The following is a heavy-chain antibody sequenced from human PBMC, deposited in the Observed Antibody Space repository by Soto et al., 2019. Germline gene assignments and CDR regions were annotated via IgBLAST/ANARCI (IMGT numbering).Heavy chain of an antibody. CDR2: IFYSENT. D-gene: IGHD3-10*01. Sequence: SETLSLTCAVYGESLSGYSWSWIRQPPGKGLEWIGYIFYSENTNYNPSLKSRVTISVDTSKNQFSLKLSSVTAADTAVYYCARGGSYYSWYWGQGTLVTVSS. CDR3: ARGGSYYSWY. J-gene: IGHJ4*02. CDR1: GESLSGYS. V-gene: IGHV4-59*01.